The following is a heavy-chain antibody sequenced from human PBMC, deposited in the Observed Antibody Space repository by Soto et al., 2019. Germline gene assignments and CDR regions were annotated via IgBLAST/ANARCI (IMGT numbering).Heavy chain of an antibody. CDR1: GFSFSTYS. CDR3: ARSTSLGGMDV. Sequence: EVQLVESGGGLVMPGGSLRLSCIASGFSFSTYSMNRVRQAPGKGLEWVSSIRRSGDYTYYADSLKGRFTISRDNAKNSLSLQMISLRAEDTAVYYCARSTSLGGMDVWGQGTTVTVSS. D-gene: IGHD1-1*01. V-gene: IGHV3-21*01. J-gene: IGHJ6*02. CDR2: IRRSGDYT.